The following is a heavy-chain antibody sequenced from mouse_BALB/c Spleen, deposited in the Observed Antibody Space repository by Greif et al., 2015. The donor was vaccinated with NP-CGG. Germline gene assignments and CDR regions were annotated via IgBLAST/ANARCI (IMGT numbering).Heavy chain of an antibody. Sequence: EVQLQQSGAELVRSGASVKLSCTASGFNIKDYYMHWVKQRPEQGLEWIGWIDPENGDTEYAPKFQGKATMTADTSSNAGYLQLSSLTSEGTAVYCCNAGPLGAWFAYWGQGTLVTVSA. CDR3: NAGPLGAWFAY. CDR1: GFNIKDYY. V-gene: IGHV14-4*02. D-gene: IGHD6-1*01. J-gene: IGHJ3*01. CDR2: IDPENGDT.